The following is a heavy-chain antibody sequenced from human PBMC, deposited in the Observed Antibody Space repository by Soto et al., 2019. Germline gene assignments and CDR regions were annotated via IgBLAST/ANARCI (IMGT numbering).Heavy chain of an antibody. D-gene: IGHD3-3*01. CDR1: GFTFSSYA. CDR3: ARAGITIFGVVIIRSGYFDY. V-gene: IGHV3-30-3*01. CDR2: ISYDGSNK. Sequence: QVQLVESGGGVVQPGRSLRLSCAASGFTFSSYAMHWVRQAPGKGLEWVAVISYDGSNKYYADSVKGRFTISRDNSKNTLYLQMNSLRAEDTAVYYCARAGITIFGVVIIRSGYFDYWGQGTLVTVSS. J-gene: IGHJ4*02.